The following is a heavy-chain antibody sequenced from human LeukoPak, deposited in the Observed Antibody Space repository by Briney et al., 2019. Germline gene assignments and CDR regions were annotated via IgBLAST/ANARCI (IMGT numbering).Heavy chain of an antibody. Sequence: RSETLSLTCAVSGASITSTFWWTWVRQPPGKGLEWIGDIYYSGSTNYNPSLKSRVTISVDKSNNQFSLNLSSVTAADTAVYYCASIEGPHSLAGYDQYYYYGMDVWGQGTTVTVSS. J-gene: IGHJ6*02. CDR2: IYYSGST. CDR1: GASITSTFW. CDR3: ASIEGPHSLAGYDQYYYYGMDV. D-gene: IGHD5-12*01. V-gene: IGHV4-4*02.